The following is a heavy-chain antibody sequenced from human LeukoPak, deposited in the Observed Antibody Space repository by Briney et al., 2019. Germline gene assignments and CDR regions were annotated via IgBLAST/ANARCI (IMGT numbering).Heavy chain of an antibody. CDR2: IYHSGVT. CDR3: ARGGYSGYGEFDY. Sequence: PSQTLSLTCAVSGGSISSDSYSWSWIRQPPGKGLEWIGYIYHSGVTYYSPSLESRVTISADRSKNQFSLKLNSVTAADTAVYYCARGGYSGYGEFDYWGQGTLVTVSS. J-gene: IGHJ4*02. V-gene: IGHV4-30-2*01. CDR1: GGSISSDSYS. D-gene: IGHD5-12*01.